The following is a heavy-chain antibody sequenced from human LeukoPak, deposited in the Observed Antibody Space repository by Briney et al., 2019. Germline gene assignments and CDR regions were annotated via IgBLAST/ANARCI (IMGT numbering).Heavy chain of an antibody. J-gene: IGHJ6*03. CDR2: IYYTGST. V-gene: IGHV4-38-2*02. CDR1: GYSISSGYY. D-gene: IGHD6-13*01. CDR3: ARLGSSWPHYYMDV. Sequence: SETLSLTCTVSGYSISSGYYWGWIRQPPGKGPEWIGSIYYTGSTYYNTPLKSRVTISVDTSKNQFSLKLSSVTAADTAVYYCARLGSSWPHYYMDVWGKGTTVTVSS.